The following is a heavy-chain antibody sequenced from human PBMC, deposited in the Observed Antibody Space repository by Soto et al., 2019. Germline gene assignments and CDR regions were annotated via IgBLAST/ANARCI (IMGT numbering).Heavy chain of an antibody. CDR3: ARDRACGLDV. CDR1: GFTISTYW. CDR2: ITQDGSTT. D-gene: IGHD3-10*01. Sequence: GGSLRLSCAASGFTISTYWLHWVRQAPGKGLVWVARITQDGSTTTYADSVKGRFTISRDNAKNTLYLQMNSLRAEDTAIYYCARDRACGLDVWGQGTTVTVSS. J-gene: IGHJ6*02. V-gene: IGHV3-74*01.